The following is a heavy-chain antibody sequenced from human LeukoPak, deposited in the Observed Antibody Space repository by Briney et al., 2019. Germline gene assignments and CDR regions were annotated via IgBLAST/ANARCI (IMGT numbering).Heavy chain of an antibody. J-gene: IGHJ4*02. D-gene: IGHD2-2*01. Sequence: SVKVSCKASGGTFSSYAISWVRQAPGQGLEWMGGIIPIFGTANYAQKFQGRVTITTDESTSTAYMELSSLRSEDTAVYYCARVSSVPAATLDYWGQGTLVTVSS. CDR1: GGTFSSYA. CDR2: IIPIFGTA. V-gene: IGHV1-69*05. CDR3: ARVSSVPAATLDY.